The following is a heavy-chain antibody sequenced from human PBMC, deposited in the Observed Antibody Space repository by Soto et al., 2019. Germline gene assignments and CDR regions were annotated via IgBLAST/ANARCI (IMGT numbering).Heavy chain of an antibody. Sequence: ASVKVSCKASGYTFTRYAMHWVRQAPGQRLEWMGWINAGNGNTKYSQKFQGRVTITRDTSASTAYMELSSLRSEDTGVYYCARVPRPAHDYRGNRYRYGMGVWGQRLTVTVSS. CDR3: ARVPRPAHDYRGNRYRYGMGV. J-gene: IGHJ6*02. CDR2: INAGNGNT. CDR1: GYTFTRYA. V-gene: IGHV1-3*01. D-gene: IGHD4-17*01.